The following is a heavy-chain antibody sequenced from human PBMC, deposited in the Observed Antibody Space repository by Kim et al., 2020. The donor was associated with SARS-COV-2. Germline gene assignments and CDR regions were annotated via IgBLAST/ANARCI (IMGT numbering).Heavy chain of an antibody. CDR3: AGLVSWSYYYYGMDV. CDR2: INHSGST. J-gene: IGHJ6*02. D-gene: IGHD6-13*01. V-gene: IGHV4-34*01. CDR1: GGSFSGYY. Sequence: SETLSLTCAVYGGSFSGYYWSWIRQPPGKGLEWIGEINHSGSTNYNPSLKIRLTISVDTSKNQFSLKLSSVTAADTAVYYCAGLVSWSYYYYGMDVWGQGTTVTVSS.